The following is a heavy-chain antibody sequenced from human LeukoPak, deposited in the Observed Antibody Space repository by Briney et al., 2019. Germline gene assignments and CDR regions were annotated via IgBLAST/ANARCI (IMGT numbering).Heavy chain of an antibody. V-gene: IGHV3-53*04. D-gene: IGHD4-23*01. J-gene: IGHJ4*02. Sequence: GSVIYRGRSTYYADSVKGRFTISRHNSKNTLYLQMNSLRAEDTAVYYCARGGYGGLYFDYWGQGTLVTVSS. CDR3: ARGGYGGLYFDY. CDR2: IYRGRST.